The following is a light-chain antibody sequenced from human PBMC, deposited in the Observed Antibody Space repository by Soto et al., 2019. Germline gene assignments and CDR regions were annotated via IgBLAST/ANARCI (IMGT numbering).Light chain of an antibody. V-gene: IGLV2-11*01. J-gene: IGLJ1*01. Sequence: QSALTQPRSVSGSPGQSVTISCTGTSSDVGGYNYVSWYQQHPGKAPKLMIYDVSKRPSGVPDRFSGSKSGNTASLTISGIQAEDEGDYYCCSYAGTYTYVFVTGTKVTVL. CDR3: CSYAGTYTYV. CDR1: SSDVGGYNY. CDR2: DVS.